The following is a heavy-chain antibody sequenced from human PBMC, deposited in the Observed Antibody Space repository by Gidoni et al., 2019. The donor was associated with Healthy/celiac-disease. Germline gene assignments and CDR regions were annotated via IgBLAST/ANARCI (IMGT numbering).Heavy chain of an antibody. D-gene: IGHD2-2*01. V-gene: IGHV3-23*01. CDR3: AREQYPWYFDL. J-gene: IGHJ2*01. CDR2: IMGSGGST. Sequence: EVQLLESGGGLVQPGGSLRLSCAASGFTFSSYAMSWVRQDPGEGLEWVSAIMGSGGSTYYADSVKGRFTISRDNSKNTLYLQMNSLRAEDTAVYYCAREQYPWYFDLWGRGTLVTVSS. CDR1: GFTFSSYA.